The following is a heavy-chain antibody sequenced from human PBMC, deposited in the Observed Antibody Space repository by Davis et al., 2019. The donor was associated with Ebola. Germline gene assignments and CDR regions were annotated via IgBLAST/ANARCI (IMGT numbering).Heavy chain of an antibody. D-gene: IGHD3-22*01. CDR3: ARDPPDYYDSSGWEVYYYYGMDV. V-gene: IGHV1-3*01. Sequence: ASVKVSCKASGYTFTSYGISWVRQAPGQGLEWMGWINAGNGNTKYSQKFQGRVTITRDTSASTAYMELSSLRSEDTAVYYCARDPPDYYDSSGWEVYYYYGMDVWGQGTTVTVSS. J-gene: IGHJ6*02. CDR1: GYTFTSYG. CDR2: INAGNGNT.